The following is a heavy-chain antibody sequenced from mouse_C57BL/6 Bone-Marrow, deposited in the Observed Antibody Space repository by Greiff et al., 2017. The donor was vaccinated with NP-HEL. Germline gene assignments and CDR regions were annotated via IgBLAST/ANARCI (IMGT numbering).Heavy chain of an antibody. CDR3: ARVYDYDVEEMDY. Sequence: QVQLQQPGAELVKPGASVKMSCKASGYTFTSYWITWVKQRPGQGLEWIGDIYPGSGSTNYNEKFKSKATLTVDTSSSTAYMQLSSLTSEDSAVYYCARVYDYDVEEMDYWGQGTSVTVSS. CDR2: IYPGSGST. J-gene: IGHJ4*01. V-gene: IGHV1-55*01. CDR1: GYTFTSYW. D-gene: IGHD2-4*01.